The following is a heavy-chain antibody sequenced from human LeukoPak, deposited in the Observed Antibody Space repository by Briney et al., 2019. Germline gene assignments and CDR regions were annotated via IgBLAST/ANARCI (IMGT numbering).Heavy chain of an antibody. CDR1: GYTFTSYY. V-gene: IGHV1-2*02. CDR2: INPNSGGT. J-gene: IGHJ5*02. Sequence: AASVKVSCKASGYTFTSYYMHWVRQAPGQGLEWMGWINPNSGGTNYAQKFQGRVTMTRDTSISTAYMELSRLRSDDTAVYYCARDRAGSTSWPYRSNWFDPWGQGTLVTVSS. D-gene: IGHD2-2*01. CDR3: ARDRAGSTSWPYRSNWFDP.